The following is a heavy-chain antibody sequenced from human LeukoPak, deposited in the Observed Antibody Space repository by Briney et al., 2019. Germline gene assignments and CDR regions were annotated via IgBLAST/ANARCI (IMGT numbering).Heavy chain of an antibody. D-gene: IGHD3-10*01. V-gene: IGHV3-21*01. CDR1: GFAFSSYS. J-gene: IGHJ5*02. CDR2: ISSSSSYI. CDR3: ATGALWFGVSWFDP. Sequence: KPGGSLRLSCAASGFAFSSYSMNWVRQAPGKGLEWVSSISSSSSYIYYADSVKGRFTISRDNAKNSLYLQMNSLRAGDTAVYYCATGALWFGVSWFDPWGQGTLVTVSS.